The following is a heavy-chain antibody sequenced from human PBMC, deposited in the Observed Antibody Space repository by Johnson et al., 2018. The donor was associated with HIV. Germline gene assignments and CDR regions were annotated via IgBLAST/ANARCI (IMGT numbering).Heavy chain of an antibody. CDR1: GFTFNDYY. Sequence: QMQLVESGGGVVKPGGSLRLSCAASGFTFNDYYMSWIRQAPGKGLEWLSYISTSGATIYYADSVKGRFTISRDNAKKSLYLQMNSLRSEDTALYYCARGLNARPQWALDIWGQGTMVTVSS. CDR2: ISTSGATI. D-gene: IGHD5-24*01. CDR3: ARGLNARPQWALDI. J-gene: IGHJ3*02. V-gene: IGHV3-11*04.